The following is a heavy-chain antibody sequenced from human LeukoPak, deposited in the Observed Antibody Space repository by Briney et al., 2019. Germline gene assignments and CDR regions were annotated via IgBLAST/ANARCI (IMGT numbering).Heavy chain of an antibody. CDR2: INPNSGGT. J-gene: IGHJ4*02. CDR3: ARDQGNYYDSSGYYTIDY. Sequence: ASVKVSSKASGYTFTGYYMHWVRQAPGPGLEWMGRINPNSGGTNYAQKFQGRVTMTRDTSISTAYMELSRLRSDDTAVYYCARDQGNYYDSSGYYTIDYWGQGTLVTVSS. D-gene: IGHD3-22*01. V-gene: IGHV1-2*06. CDR1: GYTFTGYY.